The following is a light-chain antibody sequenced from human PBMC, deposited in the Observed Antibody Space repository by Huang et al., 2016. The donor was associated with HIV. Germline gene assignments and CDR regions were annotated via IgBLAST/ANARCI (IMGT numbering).Light chain of an antibody. J-gene: IGKJ4*01. CDR1: QNVNTN. V-gene: IGKV3-15*01. CDR2: GSS. CDR3: QQYNNWLLT. Sequence: EVVMTQSPATLSVSPRERVTLSCRASQNVNTNLAWYQKRPGQTPRLLIYGSSTRATGIPARFSGSGSGKEFTLTISSLQSEDFAVYYCQQYNNWLLTFGGGTRVDI.